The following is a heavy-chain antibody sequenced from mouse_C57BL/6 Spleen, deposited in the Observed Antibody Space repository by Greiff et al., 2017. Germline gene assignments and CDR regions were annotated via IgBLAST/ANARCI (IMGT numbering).Heavy chain of an antibody. CDR2: IYPRDGST. J-gene: IGHJ3*01. Sequence: VKLMESDAELVKPGASVKISCKVSGYTFTDHTIHWMKQRPEQGLEWIGYIYPRDGSTKYNEKFKGKATFTADKSSSTAYMQLNSLTSEDSAVYFCANYYGRAAWFAYWGQGTLVTVSA. CDR1: GYTFTDHT. D-gene: IGHD1-1*01. V-gene: IGHV1-78*01. CDR3: ANYYGRAAWFAY.